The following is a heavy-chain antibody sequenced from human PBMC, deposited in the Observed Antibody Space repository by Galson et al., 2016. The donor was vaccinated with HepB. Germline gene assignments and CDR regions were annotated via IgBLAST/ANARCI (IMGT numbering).Heavy chain of an antibody. J-gene: IGHJ4*02. CDR1: GFTFSDHA. CDR2: ISGNGDNT. V-gene: IGHV3-64D*08. CDR3: AKHRLGYYDSGSPFDY. Sequence: SLRLSCAASGFTFSDHAMHWVRRAPGKRLDYVSAISGNGDNTHYADSVRGRFTISRDNSKNTLYLQMSSLRAEDAAIYYCAKHRLGYYDSGSPFDYWGQGTLVTVSS. D-gene: IGHD3-10*01.